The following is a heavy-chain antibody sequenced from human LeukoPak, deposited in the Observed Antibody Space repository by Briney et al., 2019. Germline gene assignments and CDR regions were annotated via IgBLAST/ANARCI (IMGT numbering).Heavy chain of an antibody. Sequence: GGSLRLSCAASGFTFSSYAMHWLRQAPAKGLQWVAVISYDGSKKLYADSVKGPFTISRDNSKNTLYLQMNSLRAEDTAVYYCARDRGDSSGWYAEYSAFDIWGQGTMVTVSS. J-gene: IGHJ3*02. D-gene: IGHD6-19*01. V-gene: IGHV3-30-3*01. CDR3: ARDRGDSSGWYAEYSAFDI. CDR1: GFTFSSYA. CDR2: ISYDGSKK.